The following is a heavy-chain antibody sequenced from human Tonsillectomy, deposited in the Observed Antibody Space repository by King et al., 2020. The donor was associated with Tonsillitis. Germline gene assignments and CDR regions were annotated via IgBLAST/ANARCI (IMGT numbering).Heavy chain of an antibody. CDR1: GYSFTNYW. V-gene: IGHV5-51*01. Sequence: VQLVESGAEVKKPGESLKISCKGSGYSFTNYWIGWVRQMPGKGLEWMGIIYPGDSDTRYSQSFQGQVTISADKSISTAYLQWSSLKASDTAMYYCARDSRTGWFGEREEGWGQGTLVTVSS. D-gene: IGHD3-10*01. J-gene: IGHJ4*02. CDR2: IYPGDSDT. CDR3: ARDSRTGWFGEREEG.